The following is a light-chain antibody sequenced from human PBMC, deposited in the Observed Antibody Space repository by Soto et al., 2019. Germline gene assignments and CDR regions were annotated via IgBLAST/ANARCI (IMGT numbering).Light chain of an antibody. Sequence: DIQMTHSPSSLSASVGDIVAITCRASQSISSYLNWYQQKPGKAPKLLIYAASSLQSGVPSRFSGSGSGTDFTLTITSLHVEDFGTYYCQQSSTTPLTFGGGTKVDIK. J-gene: IGKJ4*01. CDR1: QSISSY. CDR3: QQSSTTPLT. V-gene: IGKV1-39*01. CDR2: AAS.